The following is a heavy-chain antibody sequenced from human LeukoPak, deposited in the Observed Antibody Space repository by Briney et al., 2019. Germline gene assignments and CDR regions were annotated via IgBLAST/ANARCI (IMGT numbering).Heavy chain of an antibody. CDR2: IYSTGST. CDR3: ARAGLGYSYGFDY. Sequence: SETLSLTCTVSGGSISRYYWSWIRQPPGKGLEWVGYIYSTGSTNYNPSLKSRVTMSVDTSQNQFSLNLSSVTAADTAVYYCARAGLGYSYGFDYWGQGTLVTVSS. CDR1: GGSISRYY. D-gene: IGHD5-18*01. J-gene: IGHJ4*02. V-gene: IGHV4-59*12.